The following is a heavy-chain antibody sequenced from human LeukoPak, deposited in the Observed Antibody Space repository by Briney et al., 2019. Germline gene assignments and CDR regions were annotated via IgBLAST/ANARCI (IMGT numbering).Heavy chain of an antibody. Sequence: SETLSLTCTVSGGSISSSSYYWGWIRQPPGKGLEWIGSIYYSGSTYYNPSLKSRVTISVHMSKNQISLKLSSVTAADTAVYYCARDRLLWFGELDYWGQGTLVTVSS. CDR3: ARDRLLWFGELDY. CDR1: GGSISSSSYY. CDR2: IYYSGST. J-gene: IGHJ4*02. D-gene: IGHD3-10*01. V-gene: IGHV4-39*07.